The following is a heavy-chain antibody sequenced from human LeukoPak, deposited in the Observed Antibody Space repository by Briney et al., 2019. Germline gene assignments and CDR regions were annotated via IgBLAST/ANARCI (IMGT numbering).Heavy chain of an antibody. CDR2: INAGNGNT. V-gene: IGHV1-3*01. CDR1: GYTFTSYA. J-gene: IGHJ6*02. D-gene: IGHD3-3*01. Sequence: HWASVKVSCKASGYTFTSYAMHWVRQAPGQRLEWMGWINAGNGNTKYSQKFQGRVTITRDMSTSTAYMELSSLRSEDTAVYYCAADPRRFYYYYGMDVWGQGTTVTVSS. CDR3: AADPRRFYYYYGMDV.